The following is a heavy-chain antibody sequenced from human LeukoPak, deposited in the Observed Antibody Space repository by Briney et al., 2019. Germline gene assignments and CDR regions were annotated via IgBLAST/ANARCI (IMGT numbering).Heavy chain of an antibody. J-gene: IGHJ2*01. V-gene: IGHV3-21*04. CDR1: GFTFSSYS. CDR3: ARAPSGWSDYWYFDL. D-gene: IGHD6-19*01. Sequence: PGGSLRLSCAASGFTFSSYSMNWVRQAPGKGLEWVSSISSSSSYIYYADSVKGRFTISRDNSKNTLFLQMNSLRAEDTAVYYCARAPSGWSDYWYFDLWGRGTLVTVSS. CDR2: ISSSSSYI.